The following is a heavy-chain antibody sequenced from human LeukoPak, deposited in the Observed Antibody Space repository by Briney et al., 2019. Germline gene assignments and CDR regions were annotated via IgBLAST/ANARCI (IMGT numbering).Heavy chain of an antibody. CDR1: GFTFSSCA. J-gene: IGHJ4*02. Sequence: QPGGSLRLSCAASGFTFSSCAMSWVRQAPGKGLEWVSGISGSGVSTYYADSVKGRFTISRDNSKNTLYLQMNSLRAEDTAVYYCAKGYSYGYGLNRYFDYWGQGTLVTVSS. V-gene: IGHV3-23*01. D-gene: IGHD5-18*01. CDR3: AKGYSYGYGLNRYFDY. CDR2: ISGSGVST.